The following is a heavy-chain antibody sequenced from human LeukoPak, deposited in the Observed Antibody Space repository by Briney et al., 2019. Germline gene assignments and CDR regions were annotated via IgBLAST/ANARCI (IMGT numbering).Heavy chain of an antibody. D-gene: IGHD2/OR15-2a*01. J-gene: IGHJ6*02. CDR3: ARLRHSNTDHYYYYGMDV. CDR2: IRSTTDT. CDR1: GFTFSGSA. V-gene: IGHV3-73*01. Sequence: GGSLKLSCEASGFTFSGSAMHWVRQASGRGLEWVGRIRSTTDTAYAASVKGRFTISRDDSKNTAYLQMNSLKTEDTAVYYCARLRHSNTDHYYYYGMDVWGQGTTVTVSS.